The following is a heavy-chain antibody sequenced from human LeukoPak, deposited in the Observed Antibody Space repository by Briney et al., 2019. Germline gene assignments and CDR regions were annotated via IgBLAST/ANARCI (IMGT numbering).Heavy chain of an antibody. CDR2: IKQDGSEK. V-gene: IGHV3-7*01. J-gene: IGHJ4*02. CDR3: ARGGGDFWSDYYSGYYFDY. D-gene: IGHD3-3*01. Sequence: GGSLRLSCAASGFTFTNYWMSWVRQAPGKGLEWVANIKQDGSEKYHVDSVKGRFTISRDNAKSSLYLQMNSLRAEDTAVYYCARGGGDFWSDYYSGYYFDYWGQGTLVTVSS. CDR1: GFTFTNYW.